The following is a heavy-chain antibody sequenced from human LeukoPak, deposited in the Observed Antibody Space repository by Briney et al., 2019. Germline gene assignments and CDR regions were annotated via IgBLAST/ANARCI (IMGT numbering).Heavy chain of an antibody. V-gene: IGHV1-18*01. CDR1: GYTFTSYG. CDR3: ASSSSWLSDYYYYMDV. D-gene: IGHD6-13*01. CDR2: ISAYNGNT. Sequence: ASVKVSFKASGYTFTSYGISWVRQAPGQGLEWMGWISAYNGNTNYAQKLQGRVSMTTDTSTSTAYMELRSLRSDDTAVYYCASSSSWLSDYYYYMDVWGKGTTVTVSS. J-gene: IGHJ6*03.